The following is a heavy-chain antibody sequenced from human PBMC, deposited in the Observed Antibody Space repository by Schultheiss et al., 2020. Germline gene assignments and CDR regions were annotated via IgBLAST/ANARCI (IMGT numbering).Heavy chain of an antibody. Sequence: GGSLRLSCVASGFTVSSNYMTWVRQAPGEGLEWISLVYSGGRTQYADSVKGRFTISSDNSKNTLCLQMNSLRAEDTAVYYCARGLAVPGHYYYYMDVWGKGTAVTVSS. CDR2: VYSGGRT. CDR1: GFTVSSNY. CDR3: ARGLAVPGHYYYYMDV. V-gene: IGHV3-66*01. J-gene: IGHJ6*03. D-gene: IGHD6-19*01.